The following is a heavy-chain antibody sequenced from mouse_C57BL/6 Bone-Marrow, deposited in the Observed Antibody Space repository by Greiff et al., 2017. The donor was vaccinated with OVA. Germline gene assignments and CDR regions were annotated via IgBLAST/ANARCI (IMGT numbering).Heavy chain of an antibody. Sequence: VQLQQSGAELVRPGASVKLSCTASGFNIKDDYMHWVKQRPEQGLEWIGWIDPENGDTEYASKFQGKATITADTSSNTAYLQLSSLTSEDTAVYYCGPGSSYFFDYWGQGTTLTVSS. CDR3: GPGSSYFFDY. D-gene: IGHD1-1*01. V-gene: IGHV14-4*01. CDR2: IDPENGDT. CDR1: GFNIKDDY. J-gene: IGHJ2*01.